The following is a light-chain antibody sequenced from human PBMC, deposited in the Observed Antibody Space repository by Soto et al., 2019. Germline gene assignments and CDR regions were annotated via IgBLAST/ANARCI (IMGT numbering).Light chain of an antibody. J-gene: IGKJ1*01. CDR3: QQSYSTPRT. V-gene: IGKV1-39*01. Sequence: DIQMTHSPSSLSASVGDRVTITCRASQSISSYLNWYQQKPGKAPKLLIYAASSLQSGVPSRFSGSGSGTDFTLTISSLQPEDFATYYSQQSYSTPRTFGQGTKVEIK. CDR1: QSISSY. CDR2: AAS.